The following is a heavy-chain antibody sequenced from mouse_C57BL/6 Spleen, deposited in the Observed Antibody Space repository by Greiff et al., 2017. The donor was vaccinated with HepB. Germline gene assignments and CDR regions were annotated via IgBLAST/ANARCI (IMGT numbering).Heavy chain of an antibody. D-gene: IGHD2-3*01. J-gene: IGHJ2*01. Sequence: VQGVESGAELAKPGASVKLSCKASGYTFTSYWMHWVKQRPGQGLEWIGYINPSSGYTKYNQKFKDKATLTADKSSSTPYMQLSSLTYEVSAVYYCASYDGYSLYYFDYWGQGTTVTVSS. CDR2: INPSSGYT. V-gene: IGHV1-7*01. CDR1: GYTFTSYW. CDR3: ASYDGYSLYYFDY.